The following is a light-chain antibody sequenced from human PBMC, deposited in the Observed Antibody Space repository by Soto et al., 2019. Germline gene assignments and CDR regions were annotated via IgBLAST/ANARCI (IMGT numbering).Light chain of an antibody. V-gene: IGLV2-14*01. CDR2: DVS. CDR1: SSDVGGYNF. Sequence: QSALTQPASLSGSPGQSITISCTGTSSDVGGYNFVSWYQQHPGKAPKLMIYDVSNRPSGVSTRFSGSKSGNTASLNISGLQAEDEAEYYCSSYTSSSTLGVFGGGTKLTVL. J-gene: IGLJ3*02. CDR3: SSYTSSSTLGV.